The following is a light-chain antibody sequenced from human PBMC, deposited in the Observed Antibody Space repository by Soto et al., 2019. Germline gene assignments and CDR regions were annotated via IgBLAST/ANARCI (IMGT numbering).Light chain of an antibody. CDR3: SSFTTSDTYV. CDR2: DVN. CDR1: SSDVGSFNR. Sequence: QSALTQPPSVSGSPGQSVAISCTGTSSDVGSFNRVSWYQQSPGTAPKLIIYDVNNRPSGVPDRFSGSKSGNAASLTISGLQAEDESDYYCSSFTTSDTYVFGTGTKVTVL. J-gene: IGLJ1*01. V-gene: IGLV2-18*02.